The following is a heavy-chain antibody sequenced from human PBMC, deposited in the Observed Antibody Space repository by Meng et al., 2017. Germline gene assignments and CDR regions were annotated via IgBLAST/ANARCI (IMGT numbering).Heavy chain of an antibody. J-gene: IGHJ6*02. D-gene: IGHD1-26*01. V-gene: IGHV2-26*01. CDR3: ARIGVGATPYYYYGMDV. CDR1: GFSLSNARMG. Sequence: SGPTLVKPTETLTLTCTVSGFSLSNARMGVSWIRQPPGKALEWLAHIFSNDEKSYSTSLKSRFTISKDTSKSQVVLTMTNMDPVDTATYYCARIGVGATPYYYYGMDVWGQGTTVTVSS. CDR2: IFSNDEK.